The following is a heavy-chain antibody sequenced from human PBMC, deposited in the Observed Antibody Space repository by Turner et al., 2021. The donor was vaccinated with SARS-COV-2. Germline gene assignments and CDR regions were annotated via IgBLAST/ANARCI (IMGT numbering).Heavy chain of an antibody. Sequence: QLQLQESGPGLVQPSETLSLPCTVSGGSISSSSYYWGWIQQPPGKGLEWIGSIYYSGSTYYNQSLKSRVTISVDTSKNQFSRKLSAVTAADTAVYYCARLRPTQNFDYWGQGTLVTVSS. CDR3: ARLRPTQNFDY. V-gene: IGHV4-39*01. CDR1: GGSISSSSYY. CDR2: IYYSGST. J-gene: IGHJ4*02.